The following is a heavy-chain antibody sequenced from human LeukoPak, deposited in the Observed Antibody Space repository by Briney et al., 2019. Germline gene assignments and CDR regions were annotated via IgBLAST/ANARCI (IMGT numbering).Heavy chain of an antibody. CDR3: ARVGGGSDPYFAMDV. J-gene: IGHJ6*02. V-gene: IGHV4-38-2*02. CDR1: GYSITSGYY. D-gene: IGHD2-15*01. CDR2: INHSGAT. Sequence: SETLSLTCTVSGYSITSGYYWAWIRQSPGKGLELIASINHSGATYYNPSLKSRVTISVDTSKNQFSLKVDSVTAADTAVYYCARVGGGSDPYFAMDVWGQGTTVPVSS.